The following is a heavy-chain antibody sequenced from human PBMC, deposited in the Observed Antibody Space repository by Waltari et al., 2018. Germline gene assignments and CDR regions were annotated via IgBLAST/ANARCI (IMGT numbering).Heavy chain of an antibody. CDR1: VGPVSSGTYY. V-gene: IGHV4-61*01. CDR3: ARDRHYYDSSRYTEYWYFDL. CDR2: IYYNGNT. J-gene: IGHJ2*01. Sequence: QVQLQESGPGLVKPSETLSLTCTVPVGPVSSGTYYWRWIRPPPGTGREWIGYIYYNGNTNYNPSLKSQVTISRDTSKNQFSLNLSSVTAADTAVYYCARDRHYYDSSRYTEYWYFDLWGRGTLVTVSS. D-gene: IGHD3-22*01.